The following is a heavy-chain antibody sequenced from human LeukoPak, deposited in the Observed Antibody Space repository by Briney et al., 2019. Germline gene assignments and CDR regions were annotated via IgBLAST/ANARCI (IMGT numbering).Heavy chain of an antibody. CDR3: ARGHENYYHVFDV. Sequence: SQTLSLTCAISGDSISSNSATWKWIRQSPSRGLEWLGRTYYRSRWFNDYTVSVKSRMTINPDTSKNQFSLQLKSVTPEDTAVYYCARGHENYYHVFDVWGKGTTVTVSS. CDR2: TYYRSRWFN. CDR1: GDSISSNSAT. V-gene: IGHV6-1*01. J-gene: IGHJ6*04.